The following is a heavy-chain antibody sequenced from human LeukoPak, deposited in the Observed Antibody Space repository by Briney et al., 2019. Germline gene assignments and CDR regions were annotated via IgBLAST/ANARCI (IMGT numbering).Heavy chain of an antibody. CDR1: GCSFSNVA. D-gene: IGHD6-6*01. J-gene: IGHJ4*02. CDR2: ISGSGGST. Sequence: GGSLRLSCAASGCSFSNVAMSWVRQAPGKGLEWVSAISGSGGSTYYADSVKGRFTISRDNSKNTLYLQMNSLRAEDTAVYYCAKDRPVFDYWGQGTLVTVSS. CDR3: AKDRPVFDY. V-gene: IGHV3-23*01.